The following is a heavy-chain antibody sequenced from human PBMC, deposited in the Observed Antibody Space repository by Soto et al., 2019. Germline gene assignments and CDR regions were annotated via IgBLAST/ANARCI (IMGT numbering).Heavy chain of an antibody. V-gene: IGHV3-23*01. CDR3: AKDSITIFGVVIIHYYYMDV. Sequence: EVQLLESGGGLVQPGGSLRLSCAASGFTFSSYAMGWVRQAPGKGLEWVSAISGSGGSTYYADSVKGRFTISRDNSKNTLYLQMNSLRAEDTAVYYCAKDSITIFGVVIIHYYYMDVWGKGTTVTVSS. CDR2: ISGSGGST. J-gene: IGHJ6*03. CDR1: GFTFSSYA. D-gene: IGHD3-3*01.